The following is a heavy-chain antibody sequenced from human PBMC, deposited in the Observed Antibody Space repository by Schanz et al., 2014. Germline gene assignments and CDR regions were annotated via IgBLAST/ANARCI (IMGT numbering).Heavy chain of an antibody. J-gene: IGHJ6*02. CDR1: GFTFSSYA. CDR2: LSGSGGST. D-gene: IGHD2-15*01. CDR3: AKGIGYCSGGTCYDYYYYGLDV. Sequence: VQLLQFGGGVVQPGRSLRLSCAASGFTFSSYAMHWVRQAPGKGLEWVSALSGSGGSTYYADSVKGRFTISRDNSENTLYLQMNSLSADDTAVFYCAKGIGYCSGGTCYDYYYYGLDVWGQGTTVTVSS. V-gene: IGHV3-23*01.